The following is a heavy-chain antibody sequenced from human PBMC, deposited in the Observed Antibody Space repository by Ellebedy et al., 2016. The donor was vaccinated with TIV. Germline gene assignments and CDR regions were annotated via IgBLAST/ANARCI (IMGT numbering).Heavy chain of an antibody. J-gene: IGHJ4*02. CDR2: ISGSGEYT. V-gene: IGHV3-23*01. CDR3: AKRGFFDC. CDR1: GFAVSSND. Sequence: GESLKISCAASGFAVSSNDMSWVRRSPGKGLDWVSLISGSGEYTYYADSVKGRLTISRDNSMDTLYLQMNILGVGDTAVYYCAKRGFFDCWGQGALVTVSS. D-gene: IGHD3-10*01.